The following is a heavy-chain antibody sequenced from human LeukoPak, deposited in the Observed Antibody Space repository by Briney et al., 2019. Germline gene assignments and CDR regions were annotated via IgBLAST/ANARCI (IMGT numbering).Heavy chain of an antibody. Sequence: GGSLRLSCAASGFTFSSYWMHWVRQAPGKGLVWVSRISTDGSSTSYADSVKGRFTISRDNAKNTLYLQMNSLRAEDTAVYYCARDMCGSTSCYRAPRYFDLWGRGTLVTVSS. CDR1: GFTFSSYW. J-gene: IGHJ2*01. CDR3: ARDMCGSTSCYRAPRYFDL. V-gene: IGHV3-74*01. CDR2: ISTDGSST. D-gene: IGHD2-2*01.